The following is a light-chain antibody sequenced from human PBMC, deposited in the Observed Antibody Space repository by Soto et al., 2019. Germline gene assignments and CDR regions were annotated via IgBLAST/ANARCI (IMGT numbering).Light chain of an antibody. CDR2: GAS. CDR1: QSVASN. V-gene: IGKV3-15*01. CDR3: QQYNNWPRT. Sequence: EIVMTQSPATLSVSPGGRASLSCRASQSVASNLAWYQQKPGQAPRLLIYGASTRATDIPARFSGSGSGTEFTLTISSLQSEDFAVYYCQQYNNWPRTFGQGTK. J-gene: IGKJ1*01.